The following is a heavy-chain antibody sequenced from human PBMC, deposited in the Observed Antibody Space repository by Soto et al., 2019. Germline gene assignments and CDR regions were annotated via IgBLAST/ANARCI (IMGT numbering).Heavy chain of an antibody. D-gene: IGHD1-26*01. J-gene: IGHJ3*02. V-gene: IGHV3-15*07. CDR3: TTSRRRVGATIGAFDI. CDR1: GFSFTNAW. CDR2: ITSITDGGIT. Sequence: EVQLVESGGDLVNPGGSLRLSCAASGFSFTNAWMNWVRQAPGRGLEWVGQITSITDGGITIYAAPVKGRFSISRDDSKNTVLLQMNSLKCEDTGVYYCTTSRRRVGATIGAFDIWGQGTMVTVFS.